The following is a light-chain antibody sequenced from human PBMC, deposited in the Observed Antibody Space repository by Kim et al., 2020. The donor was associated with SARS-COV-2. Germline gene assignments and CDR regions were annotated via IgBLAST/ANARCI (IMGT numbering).Light chain of an antibody. J-gene: IGLJ3*02. CDR1: SLRSYY. Sequence: SSELTQDPAVSVALGQTVRITCQGDSLRSYYASWYQQKPGQAPVLVIYGKNNRPSGIPDRFSGSRSGNTASLTITGAQAEDEADYYCKSRDSSGKGVFGG. CDR2: GKN. V-gene: IGLV3-19*01. CDR3: KSRDSSGKGV.